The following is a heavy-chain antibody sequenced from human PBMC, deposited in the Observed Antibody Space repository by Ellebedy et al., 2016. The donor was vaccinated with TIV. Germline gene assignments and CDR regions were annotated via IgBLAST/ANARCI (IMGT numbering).Heavy chain of an antibody. CDR2: INEDGSDR. D-gene: IGHD3-10*01. Sequence: GESLKISCAASGFTFSSHWMNWVRQAPGKGLEWVANINEDGSDRYYVDSVKGRFTISRDNAKSSLYLQMNSLRAEDTAVYYCARRSRGPPYYFDYWGEGTLVTVSS. CDR3: ARRSRGPPYYFDY. V-gene: IGHV3-7*01. CDR1: GFTFSSHW. J-gene: IGHJ4*02.